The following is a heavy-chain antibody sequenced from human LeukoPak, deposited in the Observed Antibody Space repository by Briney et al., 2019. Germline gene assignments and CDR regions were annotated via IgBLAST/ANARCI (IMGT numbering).Heavy chain of an antibody. J-gene: IGHJ4*02. CDR2: ISSSSSYI. D-gene: IGHD3-3*01. CDR3: ARDHSTIFGVVTTVDY. CDR1: GFTFSSYA. Sequence: TPGGSLRLSCAASGFTFSSYAMSWVRQAPGKGLEWVSFISSSSSYIYYADSVKGRFTISRDNAKNSLYLQMNSLRAEDTAVYYCARDHSTIFGVVTTVDYWGLGTLVTVSS. V-gene: IGHV3-21*06.